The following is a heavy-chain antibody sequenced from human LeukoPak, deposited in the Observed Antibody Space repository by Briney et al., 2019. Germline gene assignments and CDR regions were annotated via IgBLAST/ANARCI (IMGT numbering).Heavy chain of an antibody. CDR1: GFTFSSYD. V-gene: IGHV3-13*04. D-gene: IGHD2-15*01. CDR3: ARGRQYCSGGSCSWYFDL. CDR2: IGTAGDT. Sequence: GGSLRLSCAASGFTFSSYDMHWVRQATGKGLEWVSAIGTAGDTYYPGSVKGRFTISRENAKNSLYLQMNSLRAGDTAVYYCARGRQYCSGGSCSWYFDLWGRGTLVTVSS. J-gene: IGHJ2*01.